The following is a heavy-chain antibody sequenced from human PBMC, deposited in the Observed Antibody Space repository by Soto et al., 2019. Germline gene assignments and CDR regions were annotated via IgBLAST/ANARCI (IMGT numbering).Heavy chain of an antibody. J-gene: IGHJ6*03. Sequence: SETLSLTCTVSGGSISSSSYYWGWIRQPPGKGLEWIGSIYYSGSTYYNPSLKSRVTISVDTSKNQFSLKLSSVTAADTAVYYCASPLWGSSIPYYYYMDVWGKGTTVTVSS. CDR3: ASPLWGSSIPYYYYMDV. CDR1: GGSISSSSYY. D-gene: IGHD6-6*01. CDR2: IYYSGST. V-gene: IGHV4-39*01.